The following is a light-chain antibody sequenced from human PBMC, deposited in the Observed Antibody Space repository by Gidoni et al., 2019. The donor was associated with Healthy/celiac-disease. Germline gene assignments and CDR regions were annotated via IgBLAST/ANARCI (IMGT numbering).Light chain of an antibody. CDR2: GAS. V-gene: IGKV1-33*01. CDR1: QDISNY. Sequence: DIQMTQSPSSLSASVGDRVTITCQASQDISNYLNWYQQKPGKAPKLLIYGASNLETGVPSRFSGSGSGTDFTFTISSLQAEDIATYYCQQYDNLLLTFGGXTKVEIK. J-gene: IGKJ4*01. CDR3: QQYDNLLLT.